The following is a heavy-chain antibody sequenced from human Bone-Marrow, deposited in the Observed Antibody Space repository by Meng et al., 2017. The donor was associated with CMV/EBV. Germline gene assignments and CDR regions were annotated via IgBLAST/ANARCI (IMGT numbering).Heavy chain of an antibody. CDR1: GYTFTGYY. CDR2: INPNSGGT. V-gene: IGHV1-2*02. CDR3: ASGNYDFWSGYLLDY. Sequence: ASVKVSCKASGYTFTGYYTHWVRQAPGQGLEWMGWINPNSGGTNYAQKFQGRVTMTRDTSISTAYMELSRLRSDDTAVYYCASGNYDFWSGYLLDYWGQGTLVTVSS. J-gene: IGHJ4*02. D-gene: IGHD3-3*01.